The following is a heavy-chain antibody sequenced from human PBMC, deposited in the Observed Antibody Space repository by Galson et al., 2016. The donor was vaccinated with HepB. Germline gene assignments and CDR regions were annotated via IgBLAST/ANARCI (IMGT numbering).Heavy chain of an antibody. CDR2: ISSGSYTI. Sequence: SLRLSCAASGFRFGTYSMNWVRQAPGKGPEWLSYISSGSYTIEYADSVKGRLTISRDNAKNSVYLQMNSLRADDTAIYYCVRDQPEVHDDATEFNLFDYWGQGTLVTVSA. J-gene: IGHJ4*02. CDR1: GFRFGTYS. D-gene: IGHD1-14*01. CDR3: VRDQPEVHDDATEFNLFDY. V-gene: IGHV3-48*01.